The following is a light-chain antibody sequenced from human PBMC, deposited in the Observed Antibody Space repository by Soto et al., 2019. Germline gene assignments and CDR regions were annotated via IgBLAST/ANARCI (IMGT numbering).Light chain of an antibody. CDR1: QSIRSY. CDR2: DAS. CDR3: QQSYSTPPWT. V-gene: IGKV1-39*01. Sequence: DLQLTQSPSSLSASVGDKVTMTCRASQSIRSYLNWVQQKPGKAPKLLIYDASSLQTGVPSRFSGSGSGTDFSLTISSLQPEDFATYYCQQSYSTPPWTFGQGTKVDNK. J-gene: IGKJ1*01.